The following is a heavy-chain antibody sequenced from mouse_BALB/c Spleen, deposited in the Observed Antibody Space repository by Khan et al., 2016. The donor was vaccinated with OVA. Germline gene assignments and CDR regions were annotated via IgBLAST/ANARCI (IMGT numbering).Heavy chain of an antibody. J-gene: IGHJ4*01. Sequence: EVQLQESGPGLVKPSQSLSLTCTVTGYSVTSDYAWNWIRQFPGDKLEWMGYITYSGSTSYNPSLKSRISIPRDTSKNQFFLQLISVTTEDTATXYCARDGSRYNYAMDYWGQGTSVTVSS. CDR2: ITYSGST. V-gene: IGHV3-2*02. CDR3: ARDGSRYNYAMDY. CDR1: GYSVTSDYA. D-gene: IGHD2-3*01.